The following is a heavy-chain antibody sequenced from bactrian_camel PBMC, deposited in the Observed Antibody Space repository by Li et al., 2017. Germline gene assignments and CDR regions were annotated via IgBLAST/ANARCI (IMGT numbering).Heavy chain of an antibody. D-gene: IGHD1*01. CDR2: IANDGTT. Sequence: HVQLVESGGGSVQAGGSLRLSCVVSGYAYSDGYCLGWFRQAPGKEREGVASIANDGTTSYADSVKGRFTISKDNFKNIVYLQMNSLKPEDTAMYYCASDGPTQEALCSYWASKRPREKSASWGQGTQVTVS. V-gene: IGHV3S53*01. CDR3: ASDGPTQEALCSYWASKRPREKSAS. J-gene: IGHJ4*01. CDR1: GYAYSDGYC.